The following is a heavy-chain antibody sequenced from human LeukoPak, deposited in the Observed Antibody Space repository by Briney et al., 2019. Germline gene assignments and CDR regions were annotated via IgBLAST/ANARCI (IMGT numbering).Heavy chain of an antibody. J-gene: IGHJ4*02. V-gene: IGHV3-74*01. D-gene: IGHD2-21*01. CDR1: GFTFSEYY. CDR3: ALDINGDLFHI. Sequence: GGSLRLSCAASGFTFSEYYINWVRQAPGKGLVWVSSIKSDGSVTSYADAVKGRFSLSADNAKNTQYLQMNSLRAEDTAMYYCALDINGDLFHIWGQGTPVTVSS. CDR2: IKSDGSVT.